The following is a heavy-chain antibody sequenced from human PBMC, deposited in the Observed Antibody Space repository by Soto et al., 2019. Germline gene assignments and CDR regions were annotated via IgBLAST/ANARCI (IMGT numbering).Heavy chain of an antibody. CDR1: GGTFSSYT. J-gene: IGHJ4*02. D-gene: IGHD6-13*01. V-gene: IGHV1-69*04. CDR3: AREGGLDAGTFNY. Sequence: SVKVSCKASGGTFSSYTISWVRQAPGQGLEWMGRIIPILGIANYAQKFQGRVTITADKSTSTAYMELSSLRSEDTAVYYCAREGGLDAGTFNYWGQGTLVTVSS. CDR2: IIPILGIA.